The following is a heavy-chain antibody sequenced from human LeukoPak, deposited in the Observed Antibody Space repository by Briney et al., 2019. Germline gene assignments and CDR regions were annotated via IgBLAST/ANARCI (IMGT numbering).Heavy chain of an antibody. D-gene: IGHD1/OR15-1a*01. CDR3: ARLTNSPYYYYYGMDV. V-gene: IGHV4-59*08. CDR1: GGSISSYY. J-gene: IGHJ6*02. CDR2: IYYSGST. Sequence: SETLSLTCTVSGGSISSYYWSWIRQPPGKGLEWIGYIYYSGSTNYNPSLKSRVTISVDTSKNQFSLKLSSVTAADTAVYYCARLTNSPYYYYYGMDVWGQGTTVTVS.